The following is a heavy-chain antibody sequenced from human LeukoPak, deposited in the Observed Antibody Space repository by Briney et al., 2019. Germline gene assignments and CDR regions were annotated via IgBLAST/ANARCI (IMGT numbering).Heavy chain of an antibody. CDR1: GGSISSYY. D-gene: IGHD2-21*01. CDR3: ARDLGYCGGDCSLYYMDV. CDR2: IYTSGST. J-gene: IGHJ6*03. Sequence: SKTLSLTCTVSGGSISSYYWSWIRQPAGKGLEWIGRIYTSGSTNYNPSLKSRVTMSVDTSKNQFSLKLSSVTAADTAVYYCARDLGYCGGDCSLYYMDVWGKGTTVTVSS. V-gene: IGHV4-4*07.